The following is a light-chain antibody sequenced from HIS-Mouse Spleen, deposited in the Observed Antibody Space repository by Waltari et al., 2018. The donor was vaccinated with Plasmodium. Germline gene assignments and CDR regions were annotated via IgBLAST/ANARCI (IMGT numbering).Light chain of an antibody. CDR2: EDS. J-gene: IGLJ3*02. Sequence: SYELTQPPSVSVSPGQTARITCSGDASPKKYAYWYQQKSGQAHVLVIYEDSKRPSGSPERYSGCRSGTMATLTISGAQVGDEADYYCYSTDSSGNHRVFCGGTKLAVL. CDR1: ASPKKY. CDR3: YSTDSSGNHRV. V-gene: IGLV3-10*01.